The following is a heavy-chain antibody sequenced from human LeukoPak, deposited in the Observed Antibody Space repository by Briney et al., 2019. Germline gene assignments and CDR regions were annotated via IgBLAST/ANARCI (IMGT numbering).Heavy chain of an antibody. CDR1: GYTFTGYY. CDR3: ARVVVAGTYYYYYYMDV. CDR2: ISAYNGNT. Sequence: VASVKVSCKASGYTFTGYYMHWVRQAPGQGLEWMGWISAYNGNTNYAQKFQGRVTITRNTSISTAYMELSSLRSEDTAVYYCARVVVAGTYYYYYYMDVWGKGTTVTISS. V-gene: IGHV1-8*03. J-gene: IGHJ6*03. D-gene: IGHD2-15*01.